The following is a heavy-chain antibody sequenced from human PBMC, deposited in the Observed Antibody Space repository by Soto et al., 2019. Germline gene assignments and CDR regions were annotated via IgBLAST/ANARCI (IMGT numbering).Heavy chain of an antibody. J-gene: IGHJ4*02. V-gene: IGHV3-21*01. CDR2: ISSSSSYI. D-gene: IGHD4-4*01. CDR1: GFTFSSYS. CDR3: ARDRPVYSIDY. Sequence: LGGFLRLSCAASGFTFSSYSMNWVRQAPGKGLEWVSSISSSSSYIYYADSVKGRFTISRDNAKNSLYLQMNSLRAEDTAVYYCARDRPVYSIDYWGQGTLVTVSS.